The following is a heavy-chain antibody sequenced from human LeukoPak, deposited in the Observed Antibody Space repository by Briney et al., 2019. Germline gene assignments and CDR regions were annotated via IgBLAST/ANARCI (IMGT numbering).Heavy chain of an antibody. J-gene: IGHJ6*03. CDR3: ARIYTTYEILTAYYSPNYMDV. CDR2: INHSGST. V-gene: IGHV4-34*01. CDR1: GGSFSGYY. D-gene: IGHD3-9*01. Sequence: SETLSLTCAVYGGSFSGYYWRWIRQPPGKGLEWIGEINHSGSTNYNPSLKSRVTISVDTSKNQFSLKLSSVAAADTAVYYCARIYTTYEILTAYYSPNYMDVWGKGTTVTVS.